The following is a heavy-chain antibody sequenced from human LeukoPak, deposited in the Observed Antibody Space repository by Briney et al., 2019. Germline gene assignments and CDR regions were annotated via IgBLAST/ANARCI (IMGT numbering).Heavy chain of an antibody. CDR3: ARHPEQSSGY. CDR1: GYTFTSCF. D-gene: IGHD6-19*01. J-gene: IGHJ4*02. CDR2: IDPSDSYP. V-gene: IGHV5-10-1*01. Sequence: GASVKVSCKASGYTFTSCFIHWVRQMPGKGLEWMGRIDPSDSYPNYSPSFQGHVTISVDKSISTAYLQWSSLKASDTAMYYCARHPEQSSGYWGQGTLVTVSS.